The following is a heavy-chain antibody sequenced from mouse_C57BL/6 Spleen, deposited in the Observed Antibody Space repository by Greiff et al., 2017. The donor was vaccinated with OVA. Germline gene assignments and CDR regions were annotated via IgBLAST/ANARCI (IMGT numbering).Heavy chain of an antibody. CDR3: ARGDGSSSLQYYLDY. V-gene: IGHV5-17*01. J-gene: IGHJ2*01. Sequence: EVMLVESGGGLVKPGGSLKLSCAASGFTFSDYGMHWVRQAPEKGLEWVAYISSGSSTIYYADTVKGRFTISRDNAKNTLFLQMTSLRSEDTAMYDCARGDGSSSLQYYLDYWGQGTTLTVSS. CDR2: ISSGSSTI. CDR1: GFTFSDYG. D-gene: IGHD1-1*01.